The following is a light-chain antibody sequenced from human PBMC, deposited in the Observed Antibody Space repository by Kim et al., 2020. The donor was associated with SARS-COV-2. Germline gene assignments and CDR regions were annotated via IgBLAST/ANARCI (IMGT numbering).Light chain of an antibody. CDR3: QQYGSSPLT. Sequence: EMVLTQSPGTLSLSPVERATLSCRASQSVSSSYLAWYQQKPGQAPRLLIYGASSRATGIPDRFSGSGSGTDFTLTISRLEPEDFAVYYCQQYGSSPLTLGGGTKVEI. V-gene: IGKV3-20*01. J-gene: IGKJ4*01. CDR2: GAS. CDR1: QSVSSSY.